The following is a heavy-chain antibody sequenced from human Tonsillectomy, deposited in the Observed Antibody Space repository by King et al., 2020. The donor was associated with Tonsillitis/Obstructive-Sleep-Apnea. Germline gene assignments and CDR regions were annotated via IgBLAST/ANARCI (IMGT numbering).Heavy chain of an antibody. CDR2: IDPSDSYT. J-gene: IGHJ6*02. D-gene: IGHD1-26*01. V-gene: IGHV5-10-1*01. CDR3: ASIQRPHSGTYYRYDYYGMDV. CDR1: GYSFTSYW. Sequence: QLVQSGAEVKKPGESLRISCKGSGYSFTSYWISWVRQMPGKGLEWMGRIDPSDSYTNYSPSFQGHVTISADKSISTAYLQWSSLKASDTAIYYCASIQRPHSGTYYRYDYYGMDVWGQGTTVTVSS.